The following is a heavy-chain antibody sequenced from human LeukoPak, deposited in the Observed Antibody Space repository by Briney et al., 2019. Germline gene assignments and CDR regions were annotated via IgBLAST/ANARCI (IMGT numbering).Heavy chain of an antibody. CDR1: GLTFSSYA. V-gene: IGHV3-23*01. Sequence: PGGSLRLSCAASGLTFSSYAMNWVRQAPGKGLEWVSFITGSGGSTYYAASVKGRFTISRDNSKNTLYLQMNSLRAEDTAVYYCAKRSYYDIGGYYAYYFDFWGRGTLVTVSS. D-gene: IGHD3-22*01. J-gene: IGHJ4*02. CDR2: ITGSGGST. CDR3: AKRSYYDIGGYYAYYFDF.